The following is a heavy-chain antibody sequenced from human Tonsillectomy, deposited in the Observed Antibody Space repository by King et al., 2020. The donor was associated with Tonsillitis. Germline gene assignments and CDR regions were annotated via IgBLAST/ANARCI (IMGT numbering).Heavy chain of an antibody. J-gene: IGHJ4*01. V-gene: IGHV4-30-4*01. CDR2: IYYSGCT. Sequence: VQLQESGPGLVKPSQTLSLTCTVSGGSISSGDYYCSWIRQPPGKGLEWIGYIYYSGCTYYNPSLKGRVTISVDTSKNQFSLKLSSVTAADTAVYYCARDFKGPAECWGHGTLVTVSS. CDR3: ARDFKGPAEC. CDR1: GGSISSGDYY.